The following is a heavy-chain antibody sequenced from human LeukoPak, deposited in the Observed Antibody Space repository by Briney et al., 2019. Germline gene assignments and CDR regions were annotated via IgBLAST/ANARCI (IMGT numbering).Heavy chain of an antibody. Sequence: GGSLRLSCAASGFTFSSYSMNWVRQAPGKGLEWVSSISSSSSYIYYADSVKGRFTISRDNAKNSLYLQMNSLRAEDTAVYYCARDSYYYDSSGPWAEYLQHWGQGTLVTVSS. CDR3: ARDSYYYDSSGPWAEYLQH. J-gene: IGHJ1*01. V-gene: IGHV3-21*01. D-gene: IGHD3-22*01. CDR1: GFTFSSYS. CDR2: ISSSSSYI.